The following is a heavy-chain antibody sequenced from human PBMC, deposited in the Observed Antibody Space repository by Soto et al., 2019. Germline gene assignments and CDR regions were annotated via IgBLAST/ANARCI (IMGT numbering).Heavy chain of an antibody. Sequence: SLRLSCSASGFTFSRSDLHWVRQAPGKGLEWVGRVRSKIHNYATSFADSVRGRFTISRNDSDNTVSLEMSGLKSEDTALYYCSRHEEGRRMVFYGLDVWGPGTTVTVSS. CDR3: SRHEEGRRMVFYGLDV. J-gene: IGHJ6*02. D-gene: IGHD2-8*01. V-gene: IGHV3-73*01. CDR1: GFTFSRSD. CDR2: VRSKIHNYAT.